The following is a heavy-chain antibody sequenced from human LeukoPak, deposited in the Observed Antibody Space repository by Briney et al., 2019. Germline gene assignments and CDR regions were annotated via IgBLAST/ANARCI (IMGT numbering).Heavy chain of an antibody. J-gene: IGHJ3*02. D-gene: IGHD2-2*01. Sequence: GGSLRLSCAASGFTFSSYSMNWVRQAPGKGLEWVSSISSSSSYIYYADSVKGRFTISRDNAKNSLYLQMNSLRAEDTAVYYGPRNMGDIVVLPVAPGPLAFNIWGKGKWSPSLQ. V-gene: IGHV3-21*01. CDR3: PRNMGDIVVLPVAPGPLAFNI. CDR1: GFTFSSYS. CDR2: ISSSSSYI.